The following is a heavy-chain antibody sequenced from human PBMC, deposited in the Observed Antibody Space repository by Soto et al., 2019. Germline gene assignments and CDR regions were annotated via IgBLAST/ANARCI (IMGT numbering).Heavy chain of an antibody. D-gene: IGHD6-13*01. J-gene: IGHJ4*02. CDR1: GGSISSGGYY. CDR2: IYYSGST. Sequence: QVQLQESGPGLVKPSQTLSLTCTVSGGSISSGGYYWSWIRQHPGKGLEWIGYIYYSGSTYYNPSLKSRVTISVDTSKNQFSLKLSSVTAADTAVYYCARVSIAAAETAYFDYWGQVTLVTVSS. CDR3: ARVSIAAAETAYFDY. V-gene: IGHV4-31*03.